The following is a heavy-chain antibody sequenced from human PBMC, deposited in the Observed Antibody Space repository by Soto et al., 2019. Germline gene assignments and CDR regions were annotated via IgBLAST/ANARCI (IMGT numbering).Heavy chain of an antibody. D-gene: IGHD6-19*01. V-gene: IGHV4-59*11. CDR2: IFYTGST. J-gene: IGHJ4*02. CDR3: ARVGSSGWSPDY. Sequence: SETRSLTCTVSGGSISGHYWIWIRQSPGKGLEWIGYIFYTGSTNYNPSLKSRVTLSVDTSKNQFSLRLSSVTAADTAVYYCARVGSSGWSPDYWGQGTLVTVSS. CDR1: GGSISGHY.